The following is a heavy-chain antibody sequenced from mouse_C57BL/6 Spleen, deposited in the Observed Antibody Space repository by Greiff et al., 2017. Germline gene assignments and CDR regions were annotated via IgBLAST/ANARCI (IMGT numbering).Heavy chain of an antibody. V-gene: IGHV2-6-1*01. D-gene: IGHD1-2*01. CDR3: ARHHYDGWYFDV. Sequence: QVQLKESGPGLVAPSQSLSITCTVSGFSLTSYGVHWVRQPPGKGLEWLVVIWSDGSTTYTSALKSRLSISKDNSKSHVFLKMNSLQTDDTDMYYCARHHYDGWYFDVWGTGTTVTVSS. CDR1: GFSLTSYG. J-gene: IGHJ1*03. CDR2: IWSDGST.